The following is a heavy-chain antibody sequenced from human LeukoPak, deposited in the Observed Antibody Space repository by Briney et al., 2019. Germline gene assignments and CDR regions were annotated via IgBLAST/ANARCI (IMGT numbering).Heavy chain of an antibody. J-gene: IGHJ5*02. D-gene: IGHD3-3*01. CDR1: GFTFSSYE. CDR3: ARVPMSFGVVIPWFDP. CDR2: ISSSGSTI. V-gene: IGHV3-48*03. Sequence: GGSLRLSCAASGFTFSSYEMNWVRQAPGKGLEWVSYISSSGSTIYYADSVKGRFTTSRDNAKNSLYLQMNSLRAEDTAVYYCARVPMSFGVVIPWFDPWGQGTLVTVSS.